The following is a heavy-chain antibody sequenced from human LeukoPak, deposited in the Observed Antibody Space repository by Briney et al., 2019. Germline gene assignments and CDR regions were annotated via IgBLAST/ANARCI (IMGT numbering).Heavy chain of an antibody. CDR2: ISCDGSNK. V-gene: IGHV3-30*18. D-gene: IGHD4-4*01. CDR1: GFTFSSYG. J-gene: IGHJ5*02. Sequence: GGSLRLSCAASGFTFSSYGMHWVRQAPGKGLEWVAVISCDGSNKYYADSVKGRFTISRDNSKNTLYLQMNSLRAEDTAVYYCAKDLYSTNWFDPWGQGTLVTVSS. CDR3: AKDLYSTNWFDP.